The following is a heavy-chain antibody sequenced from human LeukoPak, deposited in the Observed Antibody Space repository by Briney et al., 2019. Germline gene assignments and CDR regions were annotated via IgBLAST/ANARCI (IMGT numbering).Heavy chain of an antibody. CDR2: IWHHGDTE. J-gene: IGHJ4*02. CDR3: ARDHCGGDCSYLDY. CDR1: GFSFSTHG. V-gene: IGHV3-33*01. Sequence: GRSLRLSCAGSGFSFSTHGMHWVRQAPGKGLEWVASIWHHGDTEYYTDSVKGRFTISRANSKNTLFLQMNSLRAEDTAVYYCARDHCGGDCSYLDYWGQGALVTVSS. D-gene: IGHD2-21*02.